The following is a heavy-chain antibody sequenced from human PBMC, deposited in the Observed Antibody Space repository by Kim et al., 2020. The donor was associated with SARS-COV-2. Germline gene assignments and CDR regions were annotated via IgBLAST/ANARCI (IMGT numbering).Heavy chain of an antibody. Sequence: SVKVSCKASGFTFTSSAVQWVRQARGQRLEWIGWIVVGSGNTNYAQKFQERVTITRDMSTSTAYMELSSLRSEDTAVYYCAAVGYYGSGLRIYYYYYGMDVWGQGTTVTVSS. J-gene: IGHJ6*02. CDR3: AAVGYYGSGLRIYYYYYGMDV. V-gene: IGHV1-58*01. CDR1: GFTFTSSA. CDR2: IVVGSGNT. D-gene: IGHD3-10*01.